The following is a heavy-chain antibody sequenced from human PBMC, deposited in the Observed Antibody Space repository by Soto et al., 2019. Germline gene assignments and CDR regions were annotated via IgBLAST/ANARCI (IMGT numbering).Heavy chain of an antibody. CDR1: GYTFTGHF. CDR3: ARDDYGGNSGVLVDF. V-gene: IGHV1-2*02. J-gene: IGHJ4*02. CDR2: INPNSGGT. D-gene: IGHD4-17*01. Sequence: ASVKVSCKASGYTFTGHFMHWVRQAPGQGFEWMGWINPNSGGTNYVQRFQGRVSMTRDTSISTAYMELSRLTSDDTAVYYCARDDYGGNSGVLVDFWGQGTLVTGS.